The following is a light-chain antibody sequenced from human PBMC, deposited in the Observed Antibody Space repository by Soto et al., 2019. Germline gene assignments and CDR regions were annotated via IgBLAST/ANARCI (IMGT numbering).Light chain of an antibody. Sequence: DIQMTQSPSSLSASVGDRVTITCRASQGISNFLAWYQQKPGKVPKLLIYAASTLQSGVPPRFSGSGSGTDFTLTISSLQTEDVATYSCPKYHSAPWTFGQGTKVEIK. V-gene: IGKV1-27*01. CDR2: AAS. J-gene: IGKJ1*01. CDR3: PKYHSAPWT. CDR1: QGISNF.